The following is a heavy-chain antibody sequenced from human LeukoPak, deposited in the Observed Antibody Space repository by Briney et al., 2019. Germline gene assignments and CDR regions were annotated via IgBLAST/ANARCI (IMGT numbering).Heavy chain of an antibody. CDR2: IYTSGST. V-gene: IGHV4-4*07. D-gene: IGHD5-18*01. Sequence: PSETLSLTCTVSGGSISSYYWSWIRQPAGKGLEWIGRIYTSGSTNYNPSLKSRVTMSVETSKNQFSLKLSSVTAADTAVYYCARDHTSPPHSSLDYWGQGTLVTVSS. CDR3: ARDHTSPPHSSLDY. J-gene: IGHJ4*02. CDR1: GGSISSYY.